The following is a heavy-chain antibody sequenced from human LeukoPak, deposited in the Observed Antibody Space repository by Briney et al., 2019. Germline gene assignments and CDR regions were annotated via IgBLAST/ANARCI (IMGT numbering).Heavy chain of an antibody. CDR1: GYSISSGYY. CDR3: ARVIYCSGGSCYAGAWFDP. J-gene: IGHJ5*02. D-gene: IGHD2-15*01. CDR2: IYQSGST. Sequence: SETLSLTCAVSGYSISSGYYWGWIRQPPGKGLEWIGSIYQSGSTSYNPSLKSRVTISVDTSKNQFSLKLISVTAADTAVYYCARVIYCSGGSCYAGAWFDPWGQGTLVTVSS. V-gene: IGHV4-38-2*01.